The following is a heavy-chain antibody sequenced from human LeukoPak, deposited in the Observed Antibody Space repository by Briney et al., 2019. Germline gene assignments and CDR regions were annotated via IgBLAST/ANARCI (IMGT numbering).Heavy chain of an antibody. J-gene: IGHJ4*02. Sequence: GGSLRLSCAASGFTFSSYSMNWVRQAPGKGLEWVSYISSSSSTIYYADSVKGRFTISRDNAKNSLYLQMNSLRAEDTAVYYCATGVLNYYGSSGYGIDYWGQGTLVTVSS. V-gene: IGHV3-48*01. CDR1: GFTFSSYS. CDR2: ISSSSSTI. D-gene: IGHD3-22*01. CDR3: ATGVLNYYGSSGYGIDY.